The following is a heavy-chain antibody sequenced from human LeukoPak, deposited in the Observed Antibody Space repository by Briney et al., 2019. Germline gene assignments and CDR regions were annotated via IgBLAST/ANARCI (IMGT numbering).Heavy chain of an antibody. CDR2: IYTSGKT. CDR1: GGSISSGSYY. J-gene: IGHJ6*03. Sequence: PSQTLSLTCTVSGGSISSGSYYWTWIRQPAGKGLELIGRIYTSGKTNYNPPLKSRVTISVDTSKNQFSLKLSSVTAADTAVYYCARGRRHVLRYFDWLHYMDVWGKGTTVTVSS. CDR3: ARGRRHVLRYFDWLHYMDV. D-gene: IGHD3-9*01. V-gene: IGHV4-61*02.